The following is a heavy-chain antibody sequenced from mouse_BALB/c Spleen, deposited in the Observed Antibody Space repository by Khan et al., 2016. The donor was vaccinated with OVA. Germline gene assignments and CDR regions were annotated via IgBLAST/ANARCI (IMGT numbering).Heavy chain of an antibody. CDR1: GFTFSNYA. Sequence: EVELVESGGDLVKPGGSLKLSCAASGFTFSNYAMSWVRRTPDKRLEWVATISSAGTYTYYPDSVKGRFTISRNNAKKTLYLQMSSLKSEDTAMFYCSSHVTGSFAYWGQGTLVTVSA. V-gene: IGHV5-6*01. J-gene: IGHJ3*01. D-gene: IGHD2-13*01. CDR2: ISSAGTYT. CDR3: SSHVTGSFAY.